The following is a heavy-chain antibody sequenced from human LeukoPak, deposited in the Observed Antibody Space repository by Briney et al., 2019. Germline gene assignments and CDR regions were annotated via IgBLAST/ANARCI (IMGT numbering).Heavy chain of an antibody. D-gene: IGHD2-21*02. CDR3: ARHGTAGYYYMDV. CDR1: GYSFTSYW. Sequence: GESLQISCKGSGYSFTSYWIGWVRQMPGKGLEWMGIIYPGDSDTRYSPSFQGQVTILADKSISTAYLQWSSLKASDTAMYYCARHGTAGYYYMDVWGKGTTVTVSS. CDR2: IYPGDSDT. V-gene: IGHV5-51*01. J-gene: IGHJ6*03.